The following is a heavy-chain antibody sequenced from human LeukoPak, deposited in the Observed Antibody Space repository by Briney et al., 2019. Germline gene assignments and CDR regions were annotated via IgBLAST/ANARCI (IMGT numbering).Heavy chain of an antibody. D-gene: IGHD3-10*01. CDR2: ISYDGSNK. Sequence: SGRSLRLSCAASGFTFSSYGMHWVRQAPGKGLEWVAVISYDGSNKYYADSVKGRFTISRDNSKNTLYLQMNSLRAEDTAVYYRAKSSADASTDFDYWGQGTLVTVSS. CDR3: AKSSADASTDFDY. J-gene: IGHJ4*02. V-gene: IGHV3-30*18. CDR1: GFTFSSYG.